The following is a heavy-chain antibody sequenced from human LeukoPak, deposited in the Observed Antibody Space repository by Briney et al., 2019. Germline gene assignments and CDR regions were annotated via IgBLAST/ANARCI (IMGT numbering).Heavy chain of an antibody. CDR1: GGSISSYY. Sequence: PETLSLTCTVSGGSISSYYWSWIRQPPGKGLEWIGYIYYSGSTNYNPSLKSRVTISVDTSKNQFSLKLSSVTAADTAVYYCARLKSDYGDYDGDYFDYWGQGTLVTVSS. CDR2: IYYSGST. D-gene: IGHD4-17*01. CDR3: ARLKSDYGDYDGDYFDY. V-gene: IGHV4-59*08. J-gene: IGHJ4*02.